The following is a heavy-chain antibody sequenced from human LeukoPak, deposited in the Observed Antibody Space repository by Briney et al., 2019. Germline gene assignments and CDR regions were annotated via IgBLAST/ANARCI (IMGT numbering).Heavy chain of an antibody. CDR2: IKQDGSEQ. CDR3: ASDPHHASRMDV. V-gene: IGHV3-7*01. J-gene: IGHJ6*02. D-gene: IGHD1-14*01. Sequence: PSETLSLTCAVYGESFSGYYWSWIRQAPGKGLEWVANIKQDGSEQYYVDSVKGRFTISRDNAKNSLYLQMNSLRAEDTAVYYCASDPHHASRMDVWGQGTTVTVSS. CDR1: GESFSGYY.